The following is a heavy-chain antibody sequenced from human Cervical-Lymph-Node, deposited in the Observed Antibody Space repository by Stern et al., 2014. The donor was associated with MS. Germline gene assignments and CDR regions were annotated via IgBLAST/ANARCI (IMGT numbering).Heavy chain of an antibody. CDR1: GDTFSDHS. Sequence: VQLVESGAEVKRPGSSVTVSCKSSGDTFSDHSISWVRRAPGHGLEWVGGIIPLCGAADYAQMFQGRVTITADESTTTAYMELSSLRSEDTAMYYCARGAYCGGDCYWGWFDSWGQGTLVTVSS. CDR3: ARGAYCGGDCYWGWFDS. CDR2: IIPLCGAA. V-gene: IGHV1-69*01. J-gene: IGHJ5*01. D-gene: IGHD2-21*02.